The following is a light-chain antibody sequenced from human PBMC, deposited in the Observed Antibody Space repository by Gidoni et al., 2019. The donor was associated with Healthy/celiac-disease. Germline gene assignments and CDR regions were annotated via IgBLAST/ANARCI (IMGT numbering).Light chain of an antibody. J-gene: IGKJ4*01. CDR3: QQYDNRLT. CDR2: DAS. CDR1: QDISNS. Sequence: DIQMTKSPSSLSASVGDRVTITCQASQDISNSLNWYQQKPGKAPKLLIYDASNLETGVPSRFSGSGSGTDFTFTISSLQPEDIATYYRQQYDNRLTFGGGTKVEIK. V-gene: IGKV1-33*01.